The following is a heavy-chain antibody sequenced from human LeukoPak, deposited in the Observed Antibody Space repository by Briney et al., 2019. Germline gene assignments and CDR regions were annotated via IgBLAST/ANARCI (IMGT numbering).Heavy chain of an antibody. CDR3: ARGGSGSGSYWEFDY. V-gene: IGHV3-48*01. CDR1: GFTFSSYS. J-gene: IGHJ4*02. CDR2: ISSSGSTI. D-gene: IGHD3-10*01. Sequence: GGSLRFSCAASGFTFSSYSMNWVRQAPGKGLEWVSRISSSGSTILYADSVKGRFTISRDNAKNSLYLQMNSLRAEDTAVYYCARGGSGSGSYWEFDYWGQGTLVTVSS.